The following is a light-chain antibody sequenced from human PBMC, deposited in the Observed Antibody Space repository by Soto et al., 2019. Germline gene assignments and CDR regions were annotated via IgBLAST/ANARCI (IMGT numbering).Light chain of an antibody. CDR2: EVT. CDR1: SSDVGAYTF. V-gene: IGLV2-14*03. Sequence: QSALTQPASVSGSPGQSITISCTGTSSDVGAYTFVSWYQQHPDKAPKLMIYEVTNRPSGVSNRFSGSKSGNTASLTISGLQAEDEANYYCSSYTDSSTLLFGGGTKLT. CDR3: SSYTDSSTLL. J-gene: IGLJ2*01.